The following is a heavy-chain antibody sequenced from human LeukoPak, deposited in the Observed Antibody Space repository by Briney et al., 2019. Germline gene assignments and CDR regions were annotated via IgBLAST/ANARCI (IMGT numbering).Heavy chain of an antibody. CDR3: ARGGRGSSSYVPPYYFDY. CDR2: INHSGST. V-gene: IGHV4-34*01. Sequence: SETLSLTCAVYGGSFSGYYWSWIRQPPGKGLEWIGEINHSGSTNYNPSLKSRVTISVDTSKNQFSLKLSSVTAADTAVYYCARGGRGSSSYVPPYYFDYWGQGTLVTVSS. CDR1: GGSFSGYY. D-gene: IGHD6-6*01. J-gene: IGHJ4*02.